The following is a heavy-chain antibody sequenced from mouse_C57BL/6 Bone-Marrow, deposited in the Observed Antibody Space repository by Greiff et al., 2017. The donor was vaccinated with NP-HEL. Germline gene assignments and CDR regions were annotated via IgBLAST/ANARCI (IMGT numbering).Heavy chain of an antibody. CDR3: ARKDYSNSFAY. CDR1: GFSLTSYG. Sequence: VKLQESGPGLVQPSQSLSITCTVSGFSLTSYGVHWVRQSPGQGLEWLGVIWSGVSTDYNAAFISRLSISKDNSKSQVFFKMNSLQADDTAIYYCARKDYSNSFAYWGQGTLVTVSA. V-gene: IGHV2-2*01. D-gene: IGHD2-5*01. J-gene: IGHJ3*01. CDR2: IWSGVST.